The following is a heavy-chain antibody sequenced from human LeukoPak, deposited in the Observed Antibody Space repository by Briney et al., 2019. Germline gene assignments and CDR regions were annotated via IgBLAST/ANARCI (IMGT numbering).Heavy chain of an antibody. CDR1: GYTFTGYY. Sequence: ASVKVSCKASGYTFTGYYMHWVRQAPGQGLEWMGWINPNSGGTNYAQKFQGWVTMTRDTSISTAYMELSRLRSDDTAVYYCARGEDNVVVPAGTFDPWGQGTLVTVSS. D-gene: IGHD2-2*01. CDR2: INPNSGGT. CDR3: ARGEDNVVVPAGTFDP. J-gene: IGHJ5*02. V-gene: IGHV1-2*04.